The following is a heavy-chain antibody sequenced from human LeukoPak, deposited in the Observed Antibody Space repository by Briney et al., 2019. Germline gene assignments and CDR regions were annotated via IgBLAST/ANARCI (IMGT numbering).Heavy chain of an antibody. D-gene: IGHD1-1*01. V-gene: IGHV4-4*07. J-gene: IGHJ4*02. CDR2: IYTSGST. CDR1: GGSISNYY. CDR3: ATYTTTTAGLDY. Sequence: SETLSLTCTVSGGSISNYYWTWIRQPAGRGLEWIGHIYTSGSTNYNPSLKSRVTMSVDTSKNQFSPNLTSVTAADAAVYYCATYTTTTAGLDYWGQGTLVTVSS.